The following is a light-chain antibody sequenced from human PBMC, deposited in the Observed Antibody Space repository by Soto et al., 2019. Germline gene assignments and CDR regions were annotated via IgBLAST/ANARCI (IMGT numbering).Light chain of an antibody. CDR3: QQYNSYSKT. CDR1: QSISYW. Sequence: DIQMTQSPSTLSASVGDRVTIPCRASQSISYWLAWYQQKPGNAPKLLIYAASSLESGVPSRFSGSGSGTEFTLTISSLQPDDSASYYCQQYNSYSKTFGQGTKVDIK. J-gene: IGKJ1*01. CDR2: AAS. V-gene: IGKV1-5*01.